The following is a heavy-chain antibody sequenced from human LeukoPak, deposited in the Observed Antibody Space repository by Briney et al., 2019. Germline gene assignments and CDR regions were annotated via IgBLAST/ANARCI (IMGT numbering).Heavy chain of an antibody. V-gene: IGHV4-61*08. J-gene: IGHJ4*02. CDR1: GGSFSSGGYY. CDR3: ARGAHYFDY. Sequence: PSETLSLTCTVSGGSFSSGGYYWSWIRQPPGKGLEWFGYIYYSGSTNYNPSLKSRVTISLDTSRNQFSLKLSSVTAADTAVYYCARGAHYFDYWGQGALVTVSS. CDR2: IYYSGST.